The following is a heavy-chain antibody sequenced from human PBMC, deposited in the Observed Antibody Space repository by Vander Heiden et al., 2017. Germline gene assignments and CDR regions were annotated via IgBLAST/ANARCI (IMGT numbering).Heavy chain of an antibody. CDR2: IRGSGGST. J-gene: IGHJ4*02. CDR1: GFTFSSYA. D-gene: IGHD3-10*01. CDR3: AKPMVRGVIPNQFDY. Sequence: EVQLLESGGGLVQPGGSLRLSCAASGFTFSSYAMSWVRQAPGKGLEWVSAIRGSGGSTYYADSVKGRFTISRDKSKNTLYLQMNSLRAEDTAVYYCAKPMVRGVIPNQFDYWGQGTLVTVSS. V-gene: IGHV3-23*01.